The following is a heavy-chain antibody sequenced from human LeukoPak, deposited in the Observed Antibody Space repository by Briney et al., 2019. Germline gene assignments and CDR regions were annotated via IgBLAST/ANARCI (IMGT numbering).Heavy chain of an antibody. V-gene: IGHV3-11*01. D-gene: IGHD5-18*01. J-gene: IGHJ6*02. CDR2: ISSSGSTI. CDR3: ARGGGSHSYGYYNYYYYYGMDV. CDR1: GFTFSDYY. Sequence: EAGGSLRLSCAASGFTFSDYYMSWIRQAPGKGLEWVSYISSSGSTIYYADSVKGRFTISRDNAKNSLYLQMNSLRAEDTAVYYCARGGGSHSYGYYNYYYYYGMDVWGQGTTVTVSS.